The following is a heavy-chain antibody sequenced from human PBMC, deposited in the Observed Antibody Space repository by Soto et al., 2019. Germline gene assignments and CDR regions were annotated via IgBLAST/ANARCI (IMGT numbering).Heavy chain of an antibody. Sequence: QVQLVQAGAEVKKPGASVKVSCKASRYTFTRYGIPWVRQARGQGLEWMGWINGYNGNTKYAQKLLGRVTMTTDTSTSTAYMELRSLTSDDTAGYYCAREGDYPYYYYGMDVWGQGTTVTVSS. D-gene: IGHD4-17*01. CDR1: RYTFTRYG. J-gene: IGHJ6*02. CDR3: AREGDYPYYYYGMDV. V-gene: IGHV1-18*01. CDR2: INGYNGNT.